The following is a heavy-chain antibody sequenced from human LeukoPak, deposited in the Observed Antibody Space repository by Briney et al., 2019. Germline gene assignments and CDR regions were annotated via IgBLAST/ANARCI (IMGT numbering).Heavy chain of an antibody. J-gene: IGHJ4*02. CDR1: GDSVSSNSAA. CDR3: ARAEAYSGRIFDF. CDR2: TYYRSKWYN. V-gene: IGHV6-1*01. Sequence: SQTLSLTCAISGDSVSSNSAAWHWIRQSPSRGLEWLGRTYYRSKWYNEYALFMQGRISIDPDTSKNQFSLQLKTVTPEDTAIYYCARAEAYSGRIFDFWGQGALVTVPS. D-gene: IGHD1-26*01.